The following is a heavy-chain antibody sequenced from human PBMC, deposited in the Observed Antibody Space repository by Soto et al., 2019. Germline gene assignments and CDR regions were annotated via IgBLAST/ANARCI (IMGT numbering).Heavy chain of an antibody. CDR3: AHKGGRGAGMDV. D-gene: IGHD2-15*01. J-gene: IGHJ6*02. V-gene: IGHV2-5*02. Sequence: QITLKESGPTLVKPTQTLTLTCTFSGFSLSSSGVGVGWIRQPPGKAPEWLALIYWDEDKRYSPSLKTSLTITKDTSTNEVVLTMTNMDPVDTGTYYCAHKGGRGAGMDVWGQGTTVTVSS. CDR2: IYWDEDK. CDR1: GFSLSSSGVG.